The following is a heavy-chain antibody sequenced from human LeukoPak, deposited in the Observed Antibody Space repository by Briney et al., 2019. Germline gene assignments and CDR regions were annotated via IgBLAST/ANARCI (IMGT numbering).Heavy chain of an antibody. V-gene: IGHV3-23*01. D-gene: IGHD3-3*01. CDR1: GFTFSSYA. Sequence: GGSLRLSCAASGFTFSSYAMSWVRQAPGKGLEWVSAISGSGGNTYYADSVKGRFTISRDNSKNTLYLQMNSLRAEDTAVYYCAKDHWYYDFWSGYYLDYWGQGTLVTVSS. CDR3: AKDHWYYDFWSGYYLDY. CDR2: ISGSGGNT. J-gene: IGHJ4*02.